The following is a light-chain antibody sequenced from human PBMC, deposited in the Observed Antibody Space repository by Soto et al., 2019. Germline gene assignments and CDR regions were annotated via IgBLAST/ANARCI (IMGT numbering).Light chain of an antibody. V-gene: IGKV3-20*01. CDR3: QQYDTSPPLT. CDR1: QSVNSNY. Sequence: EIVLTQSPGTLSLSPGERATLSCRASQSVNSNYLAWYQQKPGQAPRLLIYGASSRATGVPDRFTGSGSGTDFTLIINRLEPEDFAVFYSQQYDTSPPLTFGPGSKVDIK. J-gene: IGKJ3*01. CDR2: GAS.